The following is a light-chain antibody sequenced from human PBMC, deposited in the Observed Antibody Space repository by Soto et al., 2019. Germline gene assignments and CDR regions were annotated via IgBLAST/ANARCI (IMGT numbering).Light chain of an antibody. V-gene: IGKV3-20*01. CDR2: GAS. Sequence: EIVLTQSPGTLSLSPGERATHSCRASQSVSNNFLAWYQQKPGQAPRLLIYGASSRATGVPDRFSGSGSGTDFTLTISRLEPEDFAVYYCQQYGSSPRTFGQGTKLEIK. CDR3: QQYGSSPRT. CDR1: QSVSNNF. J-gene: IGKJ2*01.